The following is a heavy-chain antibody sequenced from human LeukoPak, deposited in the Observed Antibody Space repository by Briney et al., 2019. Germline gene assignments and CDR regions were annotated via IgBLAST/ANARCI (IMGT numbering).Heavy chain of an antibody. Sequence: GGSLRLSCAASGFTFSSYSMNWVRQAPGKGLEWVSYISSSSSTIYYADSVKGRFTISRDNAKNSLYLQMNSLRAEDTAVYYCARGRYYDSSGPPSYWGQGTLVTVSS. CDR3: ARGRYYDSSGPPSY. J-gene: IGHJ4*02. CDR1: GFTFSSYS. CDR2: ISSSSSTI. D-gene: IGHD3-22*01. V-gene: IGHV3-48*01.